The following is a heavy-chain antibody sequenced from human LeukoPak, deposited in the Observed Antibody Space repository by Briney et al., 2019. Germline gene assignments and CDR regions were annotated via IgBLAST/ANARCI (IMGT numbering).Heavy chain of an antibody. CDR1: GFTFSSYS. J-gene: IGHJ4*02. CDR3: ARDGGYSGYDFDY. Sequence: PGGSLRLSCAASGFTFSSYSMNWVRQAPGKGLEWVSSISSSSSYIYYADSVKGRFTISRDNAKNSPYLQMNSLRAEDTAVYYCARDGGYSGYDFDYWGQGTLVTVSS. CDR2: ISSSSSYI. D-gene: IGHD5-12*01. V-gene: IGHV3-21*01.